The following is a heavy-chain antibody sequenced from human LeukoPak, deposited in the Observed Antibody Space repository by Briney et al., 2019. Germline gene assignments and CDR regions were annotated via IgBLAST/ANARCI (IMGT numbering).Heavy chain of an antibody. J-gene: IGHJ5*02. CDR1: EFTFSDYY. CDR3: ARDKVEYPYNWFDP. CDR2: ISSSGGTI. Sequence: PGGSLRLSCAASEFTFSDYYMSWIRQAPAKGLEWVSYISSSGGTIYYADSVKGRFTISRDNAKNSLYLQMNSLRAEDTAVYFCARDKVEYPYNWFDPWGQGTLVTVSS. D-gene: IGHD2/OR15-2a*01. V-gene: IGHV3-11*01.